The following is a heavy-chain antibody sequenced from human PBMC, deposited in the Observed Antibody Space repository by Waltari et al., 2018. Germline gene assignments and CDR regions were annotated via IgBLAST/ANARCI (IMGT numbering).Heavy chain of an antibody. Sequence: QLQLQESGPGLVKPSETLSPTCSVSGGSISSSSYYCGWIRKLPGNGLEWIGSIYYSGGTYYNPSLKSRVTIAVNTSKNQFSLKLSSVTAADTAVYYWARLQWLVRDVDYWGQGTLVTVSS. CDR2: IYYSGGT. CDR3: ARLQWLVRDVDY. V-gene: IGHV4-39*01. CDR1: GGSISSSSYY. D-gene: IGHD6-19*01. J-gene: IGHJ4*02.